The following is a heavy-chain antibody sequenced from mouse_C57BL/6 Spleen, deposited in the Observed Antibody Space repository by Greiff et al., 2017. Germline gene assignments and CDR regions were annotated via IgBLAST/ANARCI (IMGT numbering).Heavy chain of an antibody. CDR1: GYAFSSSW. J-gene: IGHJ1*03. CDR2: IYPGDGDT. Sequence: QVQLKESGPELVKPGASVKISCKASGYAFSSSWMNWVKQRPGKGLEWIGRIYPGDGDTNYNGKFKGKATLTADKSSSTAYMQLSSLTSEDAAVYFCARAPDFDVWGTGTTVTVSS. V-gene: IGHV1-82*01. CDR3: ARAPDFDV.